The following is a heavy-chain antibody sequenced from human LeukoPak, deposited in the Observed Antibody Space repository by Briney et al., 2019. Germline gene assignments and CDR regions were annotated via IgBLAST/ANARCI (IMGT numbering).Heavy chain of an antibody. CDR3: ARWSRGYSYGPSDY. CDR2: ISYDGSNK. D-gene: IGHD5-18*01. J-gene: IGHJ4*02. CDR1: GFTFSSYG. V-gene: IGHV3-30*03. Sequence: GGSLRLSCAASGFTFSSYGMHWVRQAPGKGLEWVAVISYDGSNKYYADSVKGRFTISRDNSKNTLYLQMNSLRAEDTAVYYCARWSRGYSYGPSDYWGQGTLVTVSS.